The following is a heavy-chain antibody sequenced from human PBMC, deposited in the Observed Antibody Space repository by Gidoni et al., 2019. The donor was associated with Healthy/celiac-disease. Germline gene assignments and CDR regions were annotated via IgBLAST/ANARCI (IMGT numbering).Heavy chain of an antibody. CDR1: GGPISSYY. J-gene: IGHJ1*01. V-gene: IGHV4-59*01. CDR2: IYYRGST. Sequence: GLLKPSEPLSPPCPVSGGPISSYYWSWIRQPPGKGLEWIGYIYYRGSTNYNPSLKSRVTISVDTSKNQSSLKLSSVTAADTAVYYCARALVFGGGAYFQHWGQGTLVTVSS. CDR3: ARALVFGGGAYFQH. D-gene: IGHD3-3*01.